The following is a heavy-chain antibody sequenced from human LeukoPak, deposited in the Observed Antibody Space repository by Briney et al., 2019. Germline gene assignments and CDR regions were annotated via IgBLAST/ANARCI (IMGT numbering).Heavy chain of an antibody. CDR2: ISGSGGST. D-gene: IGHD3-22*01. J-gene: IGHJ4*02. CDR3: AKHYDSSGYPRRGDYFDY. CDR1: GFTFSSYA. Sequence: GGSLRLSCAASGFTFSSYAMSWVRQAPGKGLGWVSAISGSGGSTYYADSVKGRFTISRDNSKNTLYLQMNSLRAEDTAVYYCAKHYDSSGYPRRGDYFDYWGQGTLVTVSS. V-gene: IGHV3-23*01.